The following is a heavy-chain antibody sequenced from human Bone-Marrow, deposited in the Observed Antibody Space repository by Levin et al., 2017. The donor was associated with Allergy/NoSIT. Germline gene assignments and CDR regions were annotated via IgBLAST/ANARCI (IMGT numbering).Heavy chain of an antibody. V-gene: IGHV1-2*06. CDR2: INPNSGGT. CDR1: GYTFTGYY. J-gene: IGHJ6*02. D-gene: IGHD6-6*01. Sequence: ASVKVSCKASGYTFTGYYMHWVRQAPGQGLEWMGRINPNSGGTNYAQKFQGRVTMTRDTSISTAYMELSRLRSDDTAVYYCARGHSSSQGYYYGMDVWGQGTTVTVSS. CDR3: ARGHSSSQGYYYGMDV.